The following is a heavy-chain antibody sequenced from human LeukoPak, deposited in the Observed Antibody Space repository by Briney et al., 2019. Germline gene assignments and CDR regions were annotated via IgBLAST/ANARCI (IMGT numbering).Heavy chain of an antibody. CDR2: IYTGDSDT. CDR3: ARTSVARDAFDI. D-gene: IGHD4-23*01. CDR1: GYSFTSYW. J-gene: IGHJ3*02. Sequence: GESLTISCLGSGYSFTSYWIGWVRQMPGRGLDWMGIIYTGDSDTRYSPSFQGQVTISADKSISTAYLQWSSLKAADTAMYYCARTSVARDAFDIWGQGIMVTVSS. V-gene: IGHV5-51*01.